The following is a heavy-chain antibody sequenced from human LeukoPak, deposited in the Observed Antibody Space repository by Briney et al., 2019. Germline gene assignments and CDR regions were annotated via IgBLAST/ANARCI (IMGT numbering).Heavy chain of an antibody. V-gene: IGHV3-7*01. D-gene: IGHD2-21*02. CDR3: ARGFQSGDSPV. Sequence: GGSLRLSCVPSGFSVSAYSLSWVPQAPGKGLEWVAKIKKDGSEKDYVVSVKGRFTISRDDAKGSLYLQLNSLRVEDTAVYYCARGFQSGDSPVWGQGTLVTVSS. CDR1: GFSVSAYS. J-gene: IGHJ4*02. CDR2: IKKDGSEK.